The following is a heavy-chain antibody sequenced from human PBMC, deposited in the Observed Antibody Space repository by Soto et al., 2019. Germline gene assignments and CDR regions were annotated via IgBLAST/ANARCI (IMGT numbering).Heavy chain of an antibody. V-gene: IGHV4-34*01. Sequence: XATLSLTCAVYGGSFSGYYWSWIRQPPGKGLEWIGEINHSGSTNYNPSLNSRVTISVDTSKNQFSLKLSSVTAADTAVYYCARVRSYYDFWSGYYRDKYYFDYWGQGTLVTVS. D-gene: IGHD3-3*01. J-gene: IGHJ4*02. CDR3: ARVRSYYDFWSGYYRDKYYFDY. CDR2: INHSGST. CDR1: GGSFSGYY.